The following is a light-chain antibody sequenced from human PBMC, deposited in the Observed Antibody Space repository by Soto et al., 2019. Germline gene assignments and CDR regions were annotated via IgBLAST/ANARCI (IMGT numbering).Light chain of an antibody. J-gene: IGKJ4*01. CDR3: QQYGSSPLT. CDR1: QRVSSSY. CDR2: GAS. V-gene: IGKV3-20*01. Sequence: PGERSTLSCRASQRVSSSYLAWYQQRPGQAPRLLIYGASRRATGVPDRFSGSGSGTDFTLTISRLEPEDFAVYFCQQYGSSPLTFGGGTKVEIK.